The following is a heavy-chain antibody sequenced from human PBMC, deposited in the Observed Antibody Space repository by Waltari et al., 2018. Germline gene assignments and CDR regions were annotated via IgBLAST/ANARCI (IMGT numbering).Heavy chain of an antibody. CDR3: ARDSGGGGSIVVVVNWFDP. CDR2: IIPIFGTA. CDR1: GGTFSSYA. Sequence: QVQLVQSGAEVKKPGSSVKVSCKASGGTFSSYAISWVRQAPGQGLEWMGRIIPIFGTANYAQKFQGRVTITADKSTSTAYMELSSLRSEDTAVYYCARDSGGGGSIVVVVNWFDPWGQGTLVTVSS. J-gene: IGHJ5*02. D-gene: IGHD3-22*01. V-gene: IGHV1-69*08.